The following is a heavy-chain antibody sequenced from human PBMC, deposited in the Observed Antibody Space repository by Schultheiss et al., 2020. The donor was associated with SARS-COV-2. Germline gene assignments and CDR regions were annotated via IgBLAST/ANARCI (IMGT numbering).Heavy chain of an antibody. CDR3: ARLYLLPYASRYSSSPDYYYYGMDV. Sequence: SETLSLTCTVSGGSVSSGSYYWSWIRQPPGKGLEWIGYIYYSGSTNYNPSLKSRVTISVDTSKNQFSLKLSSVTAADTAVYYCARLYLLPYASRYSSSPDYYYYGMDVWGQGTTVTVSS. J-gene: IGHJ6*02. CDR2: IYYSGST. V-gene: IGHV4-61*01. CDR1: GGSVSSGSYY. D-gene: IGHD6-6*01.